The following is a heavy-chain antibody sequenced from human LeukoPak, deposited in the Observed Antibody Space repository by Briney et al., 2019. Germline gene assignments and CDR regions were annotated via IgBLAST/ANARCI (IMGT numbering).Heavy chain of an antibody. CDR3: ARGPYYYDSSGD. Sequence: SETLSLTCTVSGGSISSYYWSWVRQPPGKGLEWIGYIYYSGSTNYNPSLKSRVTISVDTSKNQFSLKLSSVTAADTAVYYCARGPYYYDSSGDWGQGTLVTVSS. CDR1: GGSISSYY. CDR2: IYYSGST. J-gene: IGHJ4*02. D-gene: IGHD3-22*01. V-gene: IGHV4-59*01.